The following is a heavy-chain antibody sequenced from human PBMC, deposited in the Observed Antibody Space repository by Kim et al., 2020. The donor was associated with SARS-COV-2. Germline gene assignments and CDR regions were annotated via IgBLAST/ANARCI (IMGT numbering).Heavy chain of an antibody. CDR1: GFTFTSSA. V-gene: IGHV1-58*01. D-gene: IGHD2-15*01. J-gene: IGHJ5*02. CDR3: AASPGYCSGGSCYSVYGFDP. Sequence: SVKVSCKASGFTFTSSAVQWVRQARGQRLEWIGWIVVGSGNTNYAQKFQERVTITRDMSTSTAYMELSSLRSEDTAVYYCAASPGYCSGGSCYSVYGFDPWGQGTLVTVSS. CDR2: IVVGSGNT.